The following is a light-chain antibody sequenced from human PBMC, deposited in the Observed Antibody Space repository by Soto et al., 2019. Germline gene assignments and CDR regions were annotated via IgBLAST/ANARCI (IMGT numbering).Light chain of an antibody. Sequence: DIVMTQTPLSLSVTPGQPASISCKSTQSLHGDGKTYWYLYLQKSGQPPQLLIFEVSNRFSGVADRFSGSGSETDFTLKISRVEAEDVGVYYCMQTLHFPLTFGGGTKVEIK. J-gene: IGKJ4*01. CDR2: EVS. CDR3: MQTLHFPLT. CDR1: QSLHGDGKTY. V-gene: IGKV2D-29*01.